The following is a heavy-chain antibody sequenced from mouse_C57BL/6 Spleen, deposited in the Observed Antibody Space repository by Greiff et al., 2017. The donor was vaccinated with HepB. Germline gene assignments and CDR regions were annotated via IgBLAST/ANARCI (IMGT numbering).Heavy chain of an antibody. Sequence: EVQLVESGPELVKPGASVKISCKASGYSFTDYNMNWVKQSIGKSLEWIGVINPNYGTTSYNQKFKGQATLTVDQSSSTSYMQLKSLTSEDSAVYYSARRGLGRSDYYAMDYWGQGTSVTVSS. CDR2: INPNYGTT. CDR3: ARRGLGRSDYYAMDY. V-gene: IGHV1-39*01. J-gene: IGHJ4*01. D-gene: IGHD4-1*01. CDR1: GYSFTDYN.